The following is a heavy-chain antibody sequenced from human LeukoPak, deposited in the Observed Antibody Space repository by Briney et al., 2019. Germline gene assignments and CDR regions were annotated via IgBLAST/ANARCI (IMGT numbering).Heavy chain of an antibody. CDR1: GYSISSGYC. J-gene: IGHJ4*02. CDR3: ARGPWRGSYWTREYYFDY. D-gene: IGHD1-26*01. Sequence: PSETLSLTCGVSGYSISSGYCWGWIRQPPGKGLEWIGEINHSGSTNYNPSLKSRVTISVDTSKNQFSLKLSSVTAADTAVYYCARGPWRGSYWTREYYFDYWGQGTLVTVSS. CDR2: INHSGST. V-gene: IGHV4-38-2*01.